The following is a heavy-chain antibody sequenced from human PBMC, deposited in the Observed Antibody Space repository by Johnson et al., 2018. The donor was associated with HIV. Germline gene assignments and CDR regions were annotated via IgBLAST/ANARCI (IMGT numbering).Heavy chain of an antibody. V-gene: IGHV3-13*01. Sequence: VQLVESGGGLVQPGRSLRLSCAASRFTFSSYDMHWVRQATGKGLEWVSGIGTAGDTYYVDSVKGRFTISRDNAKNSLYLQMNSLRAEDTAVYYCARDPDVTPGAFDIWGQGTMVTVSS. CDR3: ARDPDVTPGAFDI. CDR1: RFTFSSYD. D-gene: IGHD2-15*01. J-gene: IGHJ3*02. CDR2: IGTAGDT.